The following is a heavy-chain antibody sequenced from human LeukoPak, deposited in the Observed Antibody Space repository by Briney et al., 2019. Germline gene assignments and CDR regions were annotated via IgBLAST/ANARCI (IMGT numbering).Heavy chain of an antibody. Sequence: SETLALTCTVSGGSISSYYWSWIRQPPGKGLEWIGYIYYSGSTNYNPSLKSRVTISVDTSKNQFSLKLSSVTAADTAVYYCARQTTVAYYFDYWGQGTLVTVSS. CDR2: IYYSGST. J-gene: IGHJ4*02. CDR1: GGSISSYY. V-gene: IGHV4-59*01. D-gene: IGHD4-23*01. CDR3: ARQTTVAYYFDY.